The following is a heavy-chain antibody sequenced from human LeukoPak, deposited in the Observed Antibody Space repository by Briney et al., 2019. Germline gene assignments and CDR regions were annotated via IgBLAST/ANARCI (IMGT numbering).Heavy chain of an antibody. J-gene: IGHJ6*02. CDR3: ARWGPYYYGSAYYYYYGMDV. CDR1: GYTFTSYG. D-gene: IGHD3-10*01. V-gene: IGHV1-18*01. Sequence: ASVKVSCKASGYTFTSYGISWVRQAPGQGLEWMGWISAYNGNTNYAQKLQGRVTMTTDTSTSTAYMELRGLRSDDTAVYYCARWGPYYYGSAYYYYYGMDVWGQGTTVTVSS. CDR2: ISAYNGNT.